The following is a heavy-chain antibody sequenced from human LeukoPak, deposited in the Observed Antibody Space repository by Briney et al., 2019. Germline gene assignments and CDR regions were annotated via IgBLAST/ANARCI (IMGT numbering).Heavy chain of an antibody. CDR3: ARAMMATIDPFFDS. CDR2: VYYTGSA. J-gene: IGHJ4*02. D-gene: IGHD5-24*01. Sequence: SETLSLTCTVTGDSVYNYYWSWIRQPPGKGLEWIGYVYYTGSANYNASLEVRLIMSVDMSNHRFAFHLSYVAASDRPVYYCARAMMATIDPFFDSWGQGILVSVSP. CDR1: GDSVYNYY. V-gene: IGHV4-59*02.